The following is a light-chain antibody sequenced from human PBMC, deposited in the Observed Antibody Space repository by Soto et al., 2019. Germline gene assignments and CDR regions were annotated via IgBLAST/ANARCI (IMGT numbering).Light chain of an antibody. CDR3: QQRANWPRT. CDR1: HNIGTY. CDR2: DTS. J-gene: IGKJ1*01. Sequence: VLTQSPATLSLSLGERATLYCRASHNIGTYLGWYQHKPGQAPTLLIYDTSNRAAGIPARFSGSGSETDFTLTISSLKPEDFAVYYCQQRANWPRTFGQWNKVECK. V-gene: IGKV3-11*01.